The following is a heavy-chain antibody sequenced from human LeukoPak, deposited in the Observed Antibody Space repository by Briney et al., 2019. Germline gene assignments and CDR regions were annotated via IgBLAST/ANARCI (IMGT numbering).Heavy chain of an antibody. CDR3: AKCTSYRGVHCYMDV. J-gene: IGHJ6*03. D-gene: IGHD3-10*01. CDR1: GGSISSSNW. CDR2: IYHSGST. Sequence: PSETLSLTCAVSGGSISSSNWWSWVRQPPGKGLEWIGEIYHSGSTNYNPSLKSRVTISVDKSKNQFSLKLSSVTAADTAVYYCAKCTSYRGVHCYMDVWGKGTTVTVSS. V-gene: IGHV4-4*02.